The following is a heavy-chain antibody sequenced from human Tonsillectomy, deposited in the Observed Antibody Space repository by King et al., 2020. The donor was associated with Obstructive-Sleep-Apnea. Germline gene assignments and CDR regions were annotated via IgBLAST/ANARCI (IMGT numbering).Heavy chain of an antibody. V-gene: IGHV1-8*01. D-gene: IGHD3-10*01. Sequence: QLVQSGAEVKKPGASVKVSCKASGYTFTSYDINWVRQATGQGLEWMGWMNPNSGNTGYAQKFQGRVTMTSNTSISTAYMELSSLKSEDMAVYYCARGDSLVRGVYGSWGQGTLVAVSS. CDR3: ARGDSLVRGVYGS. J-gene: IGHJ5*02. CDR1: GYTFTSYD. CDR2: MNPNSGNT.